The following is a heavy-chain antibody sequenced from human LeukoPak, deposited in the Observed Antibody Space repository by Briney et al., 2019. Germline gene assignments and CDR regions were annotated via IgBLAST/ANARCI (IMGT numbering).Heavy chain of an antibody. V-gene: IGHV3-21*01. J-gene: IGHJ6*03. Sequence: GGSLRLSCAASGFTFSSYSMNWVRQAPGKGLEWVSSISSSSSYIYYADSVKGRFTISRDNAKNSLYLQMNSLRAEDTAVYYCARAAIAAAVNYYYYMDVWGKGTTVTISS. CDR3: ARAAIAAAVNYYYYMDV. D-gene: IGHD6-13*01. CDR1: GFTFSSYS. CDR2: ISSSSSYI.